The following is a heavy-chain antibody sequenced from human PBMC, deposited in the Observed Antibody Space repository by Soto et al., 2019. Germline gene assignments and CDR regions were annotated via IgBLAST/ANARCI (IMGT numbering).Heavy chain of an antibody. V-gene: IGHV2-5*02. D-gene: IGHD2-2*02. CDR2: ISWDNDK. CDR3: AHSPQFNHTIPLSHWFGP. J-gene: IGHJ5*02. CDR1: GFSLTTTGVG. Sequence: QITLKESGPTLVKPTQTLTLTCTFSGFSLTTTGVGVGWIRQPPGKALEWLALISWDNDKRYSPSLKSRLSTTKDTSKNQVVHTMTNMDPVHTATYFRAHSPQFNHTIPLSHWFGPWGRGTLVIVSS.